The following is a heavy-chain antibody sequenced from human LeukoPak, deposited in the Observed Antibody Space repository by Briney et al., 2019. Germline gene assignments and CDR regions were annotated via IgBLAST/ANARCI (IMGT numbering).Heavy chain of an antibody. V-gene: IGHV1-18*01. J-gene: IGHJ3*02. Sequence: ASVKVSCKASGYTFTSYGISWVRHAPGQGLEWMGWISAYNGNTNYAQKLQGRVTMTTDTSTSTAYMELRSLRSDDTAVYYCARATYSSSWYPNDDAFDIWGQGTMVTVSS. CDR2: ISAYNGNT. D-gene: IGHD6-13*01. CDR3: ARATYSSSWYPNDDAFDI. CDR1: GYTFTSYG.